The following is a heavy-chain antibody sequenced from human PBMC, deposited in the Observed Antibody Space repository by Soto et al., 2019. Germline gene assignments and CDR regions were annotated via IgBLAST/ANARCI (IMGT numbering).Heavy chain of an antibody. J-gene: IGHJ4*02. CDR3: AKVRSRKVVAATTPDY. D-gene: IGHD2-15*01. CDR1: GFTFSSYA. Sequence: EVQLLESGGGLVQPGGSLRLSCAASGFTFSSYAMSWVRQAPGKGLGWVSAISGSGGSTYYADSVKGRFTISRDNSKNTLYLQMNSLRAEDTAVYYCAKVRSRKVVAATTPDYWGQGTLVTVSS. V-gene: IGHV3-23*01. CDR2: ISGSGGST.